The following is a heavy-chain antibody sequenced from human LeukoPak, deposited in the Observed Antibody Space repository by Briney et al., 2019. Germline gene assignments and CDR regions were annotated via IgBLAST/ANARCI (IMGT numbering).Heavy chain of an antibody. CDR1: GGSISSYY. CDR3: ARVITVRGVIFDY. V-gene: IGHV4-59*01. J-gene: IGHJ4*02. D-gene: IGHD3-16*01. Sequence: SETLSLTCTVSGGSISSYYWSWIRQPPGKGLEWIGYIYYSGSTNYNPSLKSRVTISVDTSKNQFSLKLSSVTAADTAVYYCARVITVRGVIFDYWGQGTLVTVSS. CDR2: IYYSGST.